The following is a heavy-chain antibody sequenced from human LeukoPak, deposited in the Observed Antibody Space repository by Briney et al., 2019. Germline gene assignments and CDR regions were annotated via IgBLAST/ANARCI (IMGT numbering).Heavy chain of an antibody. Sequence: PGGSLRLSCAASGFTFSSYSMNWVRQAPGKGLEWVSFISSSGSTIYYADSVKGRFTISRDNAKNSLYLQMNSLRAEDTAVYYCARVRGWFGDFDYWGQGTLVTVSS. D-gene: IGHD3-10*01. CDR2: ISSSGSTI. CDR1: GFTFSSYS. CDR3: ARVRGWFGDFDY. V-gene: IGHV3-48*04. J-gene: IGHJ4*02.